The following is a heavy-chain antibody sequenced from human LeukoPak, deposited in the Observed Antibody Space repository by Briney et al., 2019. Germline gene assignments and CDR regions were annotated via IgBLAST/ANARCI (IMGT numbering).Heavy chain of an antibody. D-gene: IGHD2-2*01. CDR2: ISYDGSNK. J-gene: IGHJ4*02. Sequence: LSGGSLRLSCAASGFTFSSYAMHWVRQAPGRGGEWVAVISYDGSNKYYADSVKGRFTISRDNSKNTLYLQMNSLRAEDTAVYYCARDLGDIVVVPAAQIDYWGQGTLVTVSS. CDR1: GFTFSSYA. V-gene: IGHV3-30*04. CDR3: ARDLGDIVVVPAAQIDY.